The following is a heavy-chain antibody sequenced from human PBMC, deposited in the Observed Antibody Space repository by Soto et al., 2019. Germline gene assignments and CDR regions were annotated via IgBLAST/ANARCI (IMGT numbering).Heavy chain of an antibody. CDR3: ARRAYSDYDWHTFDL. D-gene: IGHD5-12*01. V-gene: IGHV5-10-1*01. Sequence: PGESLKISCKGSGYSFTSHWISWVRQMPGKGLEWTGRIDPDDSYTSYSPSFQGHVTISADKSIATAYLRWSSLKASDTAMYYCARRAYSDYDWHTFDLWGQGTMVTVSS. J-gene: IGHJ3*01. CDR2: IDPDDSYT. CDR1: GYSFTSHW.